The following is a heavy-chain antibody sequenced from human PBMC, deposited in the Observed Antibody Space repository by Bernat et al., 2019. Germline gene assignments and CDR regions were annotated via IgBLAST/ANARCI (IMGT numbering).Heavy chain of an antibody. Sequence: QVQLQESGPGLVKPSQTLSLTCTVSGGSISSDGYYWSWIRQHPGKGLEWIGYIYYSGSTYYNPSLESRVTISVDTSKRQFSLRLSSVTAADTAVYYCARLFGSSSWYFDLWGRGTLVSVSS. V-gene: IGHV4-31*03. CDR2: IYYSGST. D-gene: IGHD6-13*01. CDR1: GGSISSDGYY. J-gene: IGHJ2*01. CDR3: ARLFGSSSWYFDL.